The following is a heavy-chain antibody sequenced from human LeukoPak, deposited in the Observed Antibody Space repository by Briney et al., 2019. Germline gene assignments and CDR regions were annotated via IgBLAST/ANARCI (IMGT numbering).Heavy chain of an antibody. CDR1: GFAFDDYG. V-gene: IGHV3-53*01. Sequence: GGSLRLSCAASGFAFDDYGMSWVRQAPGKGLEWVSVIHAGGTTFYADSVKGRFTISRDNSKNTLYLQMNSLRADDTAVYYCAREVRGDYFDFWGQGTLVTVSS. CDR2: IHAGGTT. D-gene: IGHD3-16*01. J-gene: IGHJ4*02. CDR3: AREVRGDYFDF.